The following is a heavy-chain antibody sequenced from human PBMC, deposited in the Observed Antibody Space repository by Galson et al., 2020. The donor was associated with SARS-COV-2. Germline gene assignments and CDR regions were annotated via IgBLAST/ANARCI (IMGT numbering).Heavy chain of an antibody. CDR1: GGSFSGYY. CDR3: AIARRRDGYNQSLLGCMDG. D-gene: IGHD5-12*01. V-gene: IGHV4-34*01. J-gene: IGHJ6*02. CDR2: INHSGST. Sequence: SETLSITCAVYGGSFSGYYWSWIRQPPGKGLKWIGEINHSGSTNYNPSLQSRVTISVDTSKNQFSLKLSSVTAADTAVYYCAIARRRDGYNQSLLGCMDGWGQGTTVTVSS.